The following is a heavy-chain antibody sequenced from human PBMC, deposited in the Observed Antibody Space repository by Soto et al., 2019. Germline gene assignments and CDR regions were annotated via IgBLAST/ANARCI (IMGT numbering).Heavy chain of an antibody. CDR3: VRGGSCTNGVCSVFDY. Sequence: LSLTCTVSGGSVSSVGYYWSWIRQHPGKGLEWIGYITYSGNTYYNPSLESRVTMSADTSKNQFSLKLSSVTAADTAVYFCVRGGSCTNGVCSVFDYWGQGTLVTVSS. V-gene: IGHV4-31*03. CDR1: GGSVSSVGYY. J-gene: IGHJ4*02. D-gene: IGHD2-8*01. CDR2: ITYSGNT.